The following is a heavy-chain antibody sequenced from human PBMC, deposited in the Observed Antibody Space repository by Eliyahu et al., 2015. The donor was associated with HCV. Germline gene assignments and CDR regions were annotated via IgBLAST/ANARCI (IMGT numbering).Heavy chain of an antibody. CDR1: GGSFSGYY. CDR3: ARGRQLWLRATHKGPIFDY. J-gene: IGHJ4*02. D-gene: IGHD5-18*01. V-gene: IGHV4-34*01. Sequence: QVQLQQWGAGLLKPSETLSLTCAVYGGSFSGYYWSWIRQPPGKGLEGIGEINHSGSTNYNPSLKSRVTISVDTSKNQFSLKLSSVTAADTAVYYCARGRQLWLRATHKGPIFDYWGQGTLVTVSS. CDR2: INHSGST.